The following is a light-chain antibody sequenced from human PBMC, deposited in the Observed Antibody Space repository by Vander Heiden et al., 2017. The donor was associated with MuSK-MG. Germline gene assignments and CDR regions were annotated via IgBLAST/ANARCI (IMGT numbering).Light chain of an antibody. CDR2: GAS. CDR1: QSISTN. Sequence: ELVMTQSPATLSVSPGERATLSCRASQSISTNLAWYQQKPGQAPRLLIYGASTRATGGPARISSSGYGTEFTLTISSLQSEDFAVYYCQQYNNWPPVTFGQGTKVEIK. J-gene: IGKJ1*01. V-gene: IGKV3-15*01. CDR3: QQYNNWPPVT.